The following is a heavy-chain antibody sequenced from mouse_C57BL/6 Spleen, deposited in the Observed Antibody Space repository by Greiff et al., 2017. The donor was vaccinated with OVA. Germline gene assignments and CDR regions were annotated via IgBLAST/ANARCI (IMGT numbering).Heavy chain of an antibody. J-gene: IGHJ1*03. CDR1: GYTFTSYG. Sequence: VQLQQSGAELARPGASVKLSCTASGYTFTSYGISWVKQRPGQGLEWIGEIYPRSGNTYYNEKFKGKATLTADKSSSTAYMELRSLTSEDSAVYVGARGYFDDWGTGTTVTVSS. V-gene: IGHV1-81*01. CDR3: ARGYFDD. CDR2: IYPRSGNT.